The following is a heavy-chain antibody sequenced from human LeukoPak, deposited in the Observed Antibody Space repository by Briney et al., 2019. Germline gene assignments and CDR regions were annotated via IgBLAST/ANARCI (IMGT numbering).Heavy chain of an antibody. Sequence: SQTLSLTCAISGDSVSSNSAAWNWIRQSPSRGLEWLGRTYYKSKWYNDYAISVKSRITINPDTSKNQFSLQLISVTPDDTAVYYCASALCTSGWYGYNWFDPWGQGTLVIVSS. CDR1: GDSVSSNSAA. D-gene: IGHD6-19*01. V-gene: IGHV6-1*01. J-gene: IGHJ5*02. CDR2: TYYKSKWYN. CDR3: ASALCTSGWYGYNWFDP.